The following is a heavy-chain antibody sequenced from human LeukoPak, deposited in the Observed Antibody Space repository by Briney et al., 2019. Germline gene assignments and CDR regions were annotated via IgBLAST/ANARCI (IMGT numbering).Heavy chain of an antibody. CDR3: ARVSGSYHYYYYYMDV. V-gene: IGHV3-11*04. CDR2: ISTGGSTI. CDR1: RFTFSDYY. Sequence: GGSLRLSCAASRFTFSDYYMSWIRQAPGKGLEWVSYISTGGSTIYYADSVKGRFTISRDNAKNSLFLQMNSLRAEDTAVYFCARVSGSYHYYYYYMDVWGKGTTVTVSS. D-gene: IGHD1-26*01. J-gene: IGHJ6*03.